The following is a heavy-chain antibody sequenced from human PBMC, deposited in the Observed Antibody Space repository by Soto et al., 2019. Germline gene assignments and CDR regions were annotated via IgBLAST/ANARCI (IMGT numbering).Heavy chain of an antibody. J-gene: IGHJ4*02. CDR3: ARDPRYSGYDI. CDR2: ISAYNGNT. D-gene: IGHD5-12*01. CDR1: GYTFTGYY. V-gene: IGHV1-18*04. Sequence: ASVKVSCKASGYTFTGYYMHWVRQAPGQGLEWMGWISAYNGNTNYAQKLQGRVTMTTDTSTSTAYMELRSLRSDDTAVYYCARDPRYSGYDIWGQGTLVTVSS.